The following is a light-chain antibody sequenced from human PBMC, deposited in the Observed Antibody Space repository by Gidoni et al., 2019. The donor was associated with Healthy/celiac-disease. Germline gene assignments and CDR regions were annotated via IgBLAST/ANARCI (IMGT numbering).Light chain of an antibody. J-gene: IGKJ4*02. CDR3: QQRSNWPPRT. V-gene: IGKV3-11*01. Sequence: ELVFTQSPAPLSLSPGERATLSCTASQSVSSYLAWYQQKPGQAPRLLIYDASNRATGIPARLSGSGCGTDFNLTISSREPEDVAVYYCQQRSNWPPRTFGGGTKVEIK. CDR2: DAS. CDR1: QSVSSY.